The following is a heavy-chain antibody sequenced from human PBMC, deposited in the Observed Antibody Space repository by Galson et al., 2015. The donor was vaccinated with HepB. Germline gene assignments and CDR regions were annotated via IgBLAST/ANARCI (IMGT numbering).Heavy chain of an antibody. Sequence: SVKVSCKASGYTFTSNDINWVRQATGQGLEWMGGIIPSFGIANYAQKFQGRVTITADESTSTVYMEMSSLRSEDTAVYYCARTLVIVVTAIYNAFDIWGQGTMVTVSS. J-gene: IGHJ3*02. D-gene: IGHD2-21*02. CDR1: GYTFTSND. V-gene: IGHV1-69*13. CDR2: IIPSFGIA. CDR3: ARTLVIVVTAIYNAFDI.